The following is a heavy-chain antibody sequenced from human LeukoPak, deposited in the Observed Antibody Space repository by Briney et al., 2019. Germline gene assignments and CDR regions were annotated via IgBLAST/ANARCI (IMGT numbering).Heavy chain of an antibody. J-gene: IGHJ3*02. CDR1: GYTFTSYD. V-gene: IGHV1-8*01. CDR2: MNPNSGNT. Sequence: ASVKVSCKASGYTFTSYDINWVRQATGQGLEWMGWMNPNSGNTGYAQKFQGRVTMTRNTSISTAYMELSSLRSEDTAVYYCARSWVQLWYDAFDIWGQGTMVTVSS. D-gene: IGHD5-18*01. CDR3: ARSWVQLWYDAFDI.